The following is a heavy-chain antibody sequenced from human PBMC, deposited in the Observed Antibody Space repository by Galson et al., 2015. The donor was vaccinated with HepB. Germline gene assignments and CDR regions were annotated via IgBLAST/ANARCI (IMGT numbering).Heavy chain of an antibody. V-gene: IGHV3-48*02. CDR2: ISSSSSTI. CDR3: ARERGYCSSTSCRSFDY. CDR1: GFTFSSYS. Sequence: SLRLSCAASGFTFSSYSMNWVRQAPGKGLEWVSYISSSSSTIYYADSVKGRFTISRDNAKNSLYLQMNSLRDEDTAVYYCARERGYCSSTSCRSFDYWGQGTLVTVSS. D-gene: IGHD2-2*01. J-gene: IGHJ4*02.